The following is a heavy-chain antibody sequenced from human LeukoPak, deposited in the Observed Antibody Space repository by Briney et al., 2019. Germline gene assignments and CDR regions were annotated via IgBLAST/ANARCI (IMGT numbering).Heavy chain of an antibody. D-gene: IGHD3-10*01. V-gene: IGHV1-3*03. Sequence: ASVKVSCKASGYTFTNYDINWVRQAAGQGLEWMGWINTGNGNTKYSQEFQGRVTITRDTSASTAYMELSSLRSEDMAVYYCARGAKFRSYGSGTYYTSLPFDPWGQGTLVTVSS. CDR3: ARGAKFRSYGSGTYYTSLPFDP. J-gene: IGHJ5*02. CDR2: INTGNGNT. CDR1: GYTFTNYD.